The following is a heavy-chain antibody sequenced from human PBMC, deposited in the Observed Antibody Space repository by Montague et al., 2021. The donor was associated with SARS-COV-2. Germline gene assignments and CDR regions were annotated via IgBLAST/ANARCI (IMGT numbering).Heavy chain of an antibody. CDR3: ARGPSDTYYYNGMDV. CDR1: GFSLSISGMC. CDR2: IDWDGDK. Sequence: PALVKPTQTLTLTCTFSGFSLSISGMCTTWIRQPPGKAPEWLARIDWDGDKYYNTSLKSRLTISKDTSKNLVVLTMTNMDPVDTATYYCARGPSDTYYYNGMDVWGRGTTVTVSS. V-gene: IGHV2-70*11. J-gene: IGHJ6*02.